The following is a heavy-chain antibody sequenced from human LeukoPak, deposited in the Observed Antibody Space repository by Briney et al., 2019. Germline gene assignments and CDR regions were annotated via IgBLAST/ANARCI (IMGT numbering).Heavy chain of an antibody. V-gene: IGHV3-21*01. Sequence: PGGSLRLSCAASGFTFSSYAMSWVRQAPGKGLEWVSSISSSSSYIHYADSVKGRFTISRDNAKNSLYLQMNSLRAEDTAVYYCARAVRLGYCSSTSCYTVDYWGQGTLVTVSS. D-gene: IGHD2-2*02. CDR1: GFTFSSYA. J-gene: IGHJ4*02. CDR3: ARAVRLGYCSSTSCYTVDY. CDR2: ISSSSSYI.